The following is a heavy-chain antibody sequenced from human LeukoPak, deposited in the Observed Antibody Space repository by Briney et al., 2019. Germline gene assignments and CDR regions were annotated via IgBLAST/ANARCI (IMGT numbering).Heavy chain of an antibody. CDR2: INPNSGGT. CDR1: GYTFTGYY. J-gene: IGHJ4*02. CDR3: ARVWFRYYDSSGYPDY. V-gene: IGHV1-2*02. Sequence: ASVKVSCKASGYTFTGYYVHWVRQAPGQGLEWMGWINPNSGGTNYAQKFQGRVTMTRDTSISTAYMELSRLRSDDTAVYYCARVWFRYYDSSGYPDYWGQGTLVTVSS. D-gene: IGHD3-22*01.